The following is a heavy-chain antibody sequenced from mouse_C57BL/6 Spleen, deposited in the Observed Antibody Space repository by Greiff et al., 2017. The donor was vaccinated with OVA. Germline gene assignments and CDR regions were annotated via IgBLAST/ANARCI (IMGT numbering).Heavy chain of an antibody. V-gene: IGHV1-81*01. Sequence: VQGVESGAELARPGASVKLSCKASGYTFTSYGISWVKQRTGQGLEWIGEIYPRSGNTYYNEKFKGKATLTADKSSSTAYMELRSLTSEDSAVYFCARRTGTEGNYFDYWGQGTTLTVSS. CDR2: IYPRSGNT. CDR3: ARRTGTEGNYFDY. CDR1: GYTFTSYG. D-gene: IGHD4-1*01. J-gene: IGHJ2*01.